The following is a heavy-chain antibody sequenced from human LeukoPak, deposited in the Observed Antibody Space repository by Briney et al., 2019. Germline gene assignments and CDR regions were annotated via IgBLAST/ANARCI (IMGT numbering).Heavy chain of an antibody. CDR2: LTSDGSKK. V-gene: IGHV3-30*03. CDR3: ARVVQAVAGVGDY. J-gene: IGHJ4*02. Sequence: QPGGSLRLSCAASGFTFSSYGMHWVRQAPGQGLEWVALLTSDGSKKYSADSVKGRFTISRDNAENSLYLQINSLRAEDTAVYYCARVVQAVAGVGDYWGQGTLVTVSS. D-gene: IGHD6-19*01. CDR1: GFTFSSYG.